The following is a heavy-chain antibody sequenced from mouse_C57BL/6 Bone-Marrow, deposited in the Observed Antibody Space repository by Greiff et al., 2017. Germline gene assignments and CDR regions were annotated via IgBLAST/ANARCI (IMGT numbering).Heavy chain of an antibody. CDR2: ISSGGSYT. Sequence: EVNVVESGGDLVKPGGSLKLSCAASGFTFSSYGMSWVRQTPDKRLEWVATISSGGSYTYYPDSVKGRFTISRDNAKNTLYLQMSILKSEDTAMYYCARHRYYYGSSYDYWGQGTTLTVSS. CDR1: GFTFSSYG. J-gene: IGHJ2*01. CDR3: ARHRYYYGSSYDY. D-gene: IGHD1-1*01. V-gene: IGHV5-6*01.